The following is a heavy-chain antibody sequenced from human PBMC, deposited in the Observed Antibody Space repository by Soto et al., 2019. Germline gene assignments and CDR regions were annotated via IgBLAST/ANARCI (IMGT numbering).Heavy chain of an antibody. D-gene: IGHD2-2*01. V-gene: IGHV5-51*01. J-gene: IGHJ6*02. CDR1: GYSFTSYW. CDR3: ARNWCSSTSCYSYYYYGMDV. CDR2: IYPGDSDT. Sequence: GESLKISCKGSGYSFTSYWIGWVRQMPGKGLEWMGIIYPGDSDTRYSPSFQGQVTISADKSISTAYPQWSSLKASDTAMYYCARNWCSSTSCYSYYYYGMDVWGQGTTVTVSS.